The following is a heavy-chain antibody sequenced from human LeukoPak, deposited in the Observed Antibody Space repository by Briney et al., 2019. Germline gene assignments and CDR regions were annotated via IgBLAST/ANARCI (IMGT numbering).Heavy chain of an antibody. CDR3: AKDRLGVPAAIHYYGMGV. D-gene: IGHD2-2*01. V-gene: IGHV4-4*07. Sequence: QVQLQESGPGLVKPSETLSLTCTVSGDSISSYYWSWIRQPAGKGLEWIGRIHTSAGTSYNPSLKSRVTMSVDTSENQLSLKLSSVTAADTAIYYCAKDRLGVPAAIHYYGMGVWGQGTTVTVSS. CDR2: IHTSAGT. J-gene: IGHJ6*02. CDR1: GDSISSYY.